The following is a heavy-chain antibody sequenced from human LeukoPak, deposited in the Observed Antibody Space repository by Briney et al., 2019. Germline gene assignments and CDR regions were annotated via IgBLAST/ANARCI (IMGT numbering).Heavy chain of an antibody. CDR3: ARGYCSSTSCHPTALDY. D-gene: IGHD2-2*01. CDR2: IYSGGST. Sequence: PGGSLRLSCAASGFTVSSNYMSWVRQAPGKGLGWVSVIYSGGSTYYADSVKGRFTISRDNSKNTLYLQMNSLRAEDTAVYYCARGYCSSTSCHPTALDYWGQGTLVTVSS. CDR1: GFTVSSNY. V-gene: IGHV3-66*01. J-gene: IGHJ4*02.